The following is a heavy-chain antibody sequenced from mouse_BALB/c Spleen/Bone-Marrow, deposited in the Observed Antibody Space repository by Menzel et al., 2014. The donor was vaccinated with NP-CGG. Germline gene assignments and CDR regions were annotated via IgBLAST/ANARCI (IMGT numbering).Heavy chain of an antibody. J-gene: IGHJ2*01. Sequence: QVQLQQSGSVLVRPGASVKLSCKASGYTFTNSWIHWAKQRPGQGLEWIGEIHPNSGNTNFNEKFKVKATLTVVTSSSTAYVDLSSLTAEDSAVYYCARHHRYAYYFDYWGQGTTLTVSS. V-gene: IGHV1S130*01. CDR2: IHPNSGNT. CDR1: GYTFTNSW. CDR3: ARHHRYAYYFDY. D-gene: IGHD2-14*01.